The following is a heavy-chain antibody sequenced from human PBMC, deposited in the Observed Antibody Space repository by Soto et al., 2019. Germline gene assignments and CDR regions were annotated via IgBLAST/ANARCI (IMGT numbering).Heavy chain of an antibody. Sequence: QVHLVQSGAEVKKPGDSVKGSCKASGYYFTSYGITWVRQAAGQGLEWMGWISAHNGNTDSAQQLQVRVIVTRDTSTSSANMELRSLISDDTAVYYCARGRYGDYWGQGALVTVSS. CDR3: ARGRYGDY. CDR2: ISAHNGNT. CDR1: GYYFTSYG. D-gene: IGHD1-1*01. V-gene: IGHV1-18*01. J-gene: IGHJ4*02.